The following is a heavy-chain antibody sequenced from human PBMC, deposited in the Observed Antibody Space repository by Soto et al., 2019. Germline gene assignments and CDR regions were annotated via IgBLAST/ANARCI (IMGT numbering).Heavy chain of an antibody. CDR2: IYWDDDK. CDR3: AHRHSYYDSSIPFDY. V-gene: IGHV2-5*02. J-gene: IGHJ4*02. D-gene: IGHD3-22*01. CDR1: GFSLSTSGVG. Sequence: QITLKESGPTLVKPTQTLTLTCTFSGFSLSTSGVGVGWIRQPPGKALEWLALIYWDDDKRYSPSLKSRLTITKDTSKNQVVLTMTNMDPVDTATYYCAHRHSYYDSSIPFDYWGQGTLVTVSS.